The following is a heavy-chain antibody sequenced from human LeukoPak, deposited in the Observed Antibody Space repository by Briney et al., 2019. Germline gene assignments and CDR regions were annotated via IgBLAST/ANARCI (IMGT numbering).Heavy chain of an antibody. CDR1: GFTFSSYT. D-gene: IGHD4-17*01. J-gene: IGHJ4*02. V-gene: IGHV3-23*01. CDR2: IDSSGSYT. Sequence: GGSLRLSCAASGFTFSSYTMSWVRQAPGKGLEWVSAIDSSGSYTWYDDSVKGRFTISRDNSKNSLYLQMNSLRAEDTAVYYCAREHRNGDPFDYWGQGTLVTVSS. CDR3: AREHRNGDPFDY.